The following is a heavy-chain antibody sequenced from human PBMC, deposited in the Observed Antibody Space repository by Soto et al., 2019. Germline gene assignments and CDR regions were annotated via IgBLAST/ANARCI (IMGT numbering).Heavy chain of an antibody. CDR3: ARDHGIAVAGTYFDY. CDR1: GFTFSSHA. CDR2: ISYDGSNK. D-gene: IGHD6-19*01. J-gene: IGHJ4*02. V-gene: IGHV3-30-3*01. Sequence: GGSLRLSCAASGFTFSSHAMHWVRQAPGKGLEWVAVISYDGSNKYYADSVKGRFTISRDNSKNTLYLQMNSLRAEDTAVYYCARDHGIAVAGTYFDYWGQGTLVTVSS.